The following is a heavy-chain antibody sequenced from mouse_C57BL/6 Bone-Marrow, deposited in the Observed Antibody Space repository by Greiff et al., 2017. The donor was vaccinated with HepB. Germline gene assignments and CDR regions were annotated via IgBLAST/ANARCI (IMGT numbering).Heavy chain of an antibody. J-gene: IGHJ3*01. Sequence: VKLMESGPGLVQPSQSLSITCTVSGFSLTSYGVHWVRQSPGKGLEWLGVIWSGGSTDYNAAFISRLSISKDNSKSQVFFKMNCLQADDTAIYYCARNRLFAYWGQGTLVTVSA. CDR1: GFSLTSYG. V-gene: IGHV2-2*01. CDR3: ARNRLFAY. CDR2: IWSGGST.